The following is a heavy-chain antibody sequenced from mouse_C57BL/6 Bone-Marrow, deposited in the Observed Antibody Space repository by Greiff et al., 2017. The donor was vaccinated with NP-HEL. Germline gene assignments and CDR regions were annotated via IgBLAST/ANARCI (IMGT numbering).Heavy chain of an antibody. Sequence: VQLQQSGAELVKPGASVKLSCTASGFNIKDYYMHWVKQRTEQGLAWIGRIDPEDGETKYAPKFQGKATITADTSSNTAYLQLSSLTSEYTAVYYCASYDGYLLYAMDYWGQGTSVTVSS. V-gene: IGHV14-2*01. D-gene: IGHD2-3*01. J-gene: IGHJ4*01. CDR2: IDPEDGET. CDR3: ASYDGYLLYAMDY. CDR1: GFNIKDYY.